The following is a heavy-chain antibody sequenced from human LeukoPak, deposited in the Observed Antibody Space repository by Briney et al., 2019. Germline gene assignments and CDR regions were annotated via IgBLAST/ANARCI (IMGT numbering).Heavy chain of an antibody. CDR3: ARFIAAPYYFDY. CDR2: ISSSRSYI. CDR1: GFTFSNYW. J-gene: IGHJ4*02. V-gene: IGHV3-21*01. Sequence: GGSLRLSCAASGFTFSNYWINWVRQAPGKGLEWVSFISSSRSYIYYADSVKGRFTISRDNAKNSLYLQMNSLRAEDTAVYYCARFIAAPYYFDYWGRGTLVTVSS. D-gene: IGHD6-13*01.